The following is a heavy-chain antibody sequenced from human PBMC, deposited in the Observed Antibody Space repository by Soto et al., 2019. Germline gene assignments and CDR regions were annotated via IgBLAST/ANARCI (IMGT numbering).Heavy chain of an antibody. Sequence: QLQLQESGPGLVKPSETLSLTCTVSGGSISSSSYYWGWIRQPPGKGLEWIGSIYYSGSTYYNPSLKSRVTISVDTSKNQFSLKLSSVTAADTAVYYCARHIWGGYCSGGSCYRNNYFDYWGQGTLVTVSS. CDR2: IYYSGST. V-gene: IGHV4-39*01. D-gene: IGHD2-15*01. J-gene: IGHJ4*02. CDR3: ARHIWGGYCSGGSCYRNNYFDY. CDR1: GGSISSSSYY.